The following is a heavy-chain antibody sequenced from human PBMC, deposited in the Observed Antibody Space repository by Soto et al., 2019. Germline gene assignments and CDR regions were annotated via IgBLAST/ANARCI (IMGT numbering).Heavy chain of an antibody. V-gene: IGHV4-39*01. CDR3: ARQGSY. J-gene: IGHJ4*02. CDR2: IYVNGNP. Sequence: QLQLQESGPGLVKPSETLSLTCNVSGVSISDTSYYWGWLRQPPGKGLEWIGTIYVNGNPFYNPSLTRRVTISVYTSKNQFSLRLTSVTAADTAVYYCARQGSYWGQGTLVAVSS. CDR1: GVSISDTSYY.